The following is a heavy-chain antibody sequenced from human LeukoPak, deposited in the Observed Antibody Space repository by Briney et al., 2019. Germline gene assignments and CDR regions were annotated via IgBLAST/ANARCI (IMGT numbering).Heavy chain of an antibody. CDR1: GFTFSRYA. CDR3: ARNALEWFWCDYFDT. V-gene: IGHV3-30*14. CDR2: ISNDGNNK. Sequence: GGSLRLSCAASGFTFSRYAFHWVRQAPGKGLEWVAVISNDGNNKYHADSVKGRFTISRDNSRNTLYVQMSSLRADDTAMYYCARNALEWFWCDYFDTWGQGTLVSVSS. J-gene: IGHJ4*02. D-gene: IGHD3-3*01.